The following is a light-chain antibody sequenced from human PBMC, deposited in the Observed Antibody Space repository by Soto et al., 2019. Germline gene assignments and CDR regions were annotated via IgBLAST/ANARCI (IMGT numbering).Light chain of an antibody. V-gene: IGKV3-11*01. CDR2: DAS. J-gene: IGKJ5*01. CDR1: QSVSSN. Sequence: IVMTQSPATLSVSPGERATLSCRASQSVSSNLAWYQQKPGQAPRLLIFDASNRANGVPARFGGSGSGTDFTLTINSLEPEDFAVYYCQQRNVWPPITFGQGTRLEIK. CDR3: QQRNVWPPIT.